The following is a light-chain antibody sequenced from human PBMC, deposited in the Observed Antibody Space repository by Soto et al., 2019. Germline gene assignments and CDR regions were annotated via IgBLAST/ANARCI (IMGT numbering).Light chain of an antibody. CDR3: QQSYSTTRT. Sequence: DIQMTQSPSSLSASVGDRVTITCRASQSISSYLNWYQQKPGKAPKLLIYAASTLQSGVPSRFSGSGSGTDFTLTISSLQPEDFGYYYCQQSYSTTRTFGQGTKVELK. CDR2: AAS. CDR1: QSISSY. V-gene: IGKV1-39*01. J-gene: IGKJ1*01.